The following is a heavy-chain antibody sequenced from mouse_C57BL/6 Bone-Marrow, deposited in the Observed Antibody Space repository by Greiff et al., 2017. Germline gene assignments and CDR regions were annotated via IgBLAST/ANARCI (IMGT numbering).Heavy chain of an antibody. CDR1: GFTFSSYG. Sequence: DVKLVESGGDLVKPGGSLKLSCAASGFTFSSYGMSWVRQTPDKRLEWVATISSGGSYTYYPDSVKGRFTISRDNAKNTLYLQMSSLKSEDTAMYYCARRPWFAYWGQGTLVTVSA. CDR3: ARRPWFAY. J-gene: IGHJ3*01. CDR2: ISSGGSYT. V-gene: IGHV5-6*02.